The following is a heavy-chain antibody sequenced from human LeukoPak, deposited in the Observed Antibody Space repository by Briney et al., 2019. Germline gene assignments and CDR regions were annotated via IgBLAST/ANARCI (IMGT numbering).Heavy chain of an antibody. V-gene: IGHV3-48*01. CDR2: ISSSSSTI. J-gene: IGHJ4*02. CDR1: EFTFSTNG. CDR3: ARGRELKYCSSTSCPGYYFDY. D-gene: IGHD2-2*01. Sequence: GGSLRLSCAASEFTFSTNGMSWVRQAPGKGLEWVSYISSSSSTIYYADFVKGRFTISRDNAKNSLYLQMNSLRAEDTAVYYCARGRELKYCSSTSCPGYYFDYWGQGTLVTVSS.